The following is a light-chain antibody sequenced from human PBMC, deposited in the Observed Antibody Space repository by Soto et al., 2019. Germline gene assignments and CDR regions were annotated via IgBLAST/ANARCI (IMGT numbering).Light chain of an antibody. CDR2: GAS. V-gene: IGKV3-20*01. CDR1: QSFSSNY. CDR3: QQYGNSPQT. J-gene: IGKJ2*01. Sequence: VWMQYPGTLSLSPGERATLSCRASQSFSSNYLAWYQQKSGQAPRLLIYGASSRATGIPDRFSGSGSGTDFTLTISRLEPEDFAVYYCQQYGNSPQTFGEGTKVDI.